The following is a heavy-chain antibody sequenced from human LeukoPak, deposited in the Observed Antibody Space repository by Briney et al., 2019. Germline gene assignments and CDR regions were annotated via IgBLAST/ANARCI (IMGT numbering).Heavy chain of an antibody. CDR3: ARGLLDGYGDPFSIDY. J-gene: IGHJ4*02. CDR2: IWYDGSNK. CDR1: GFTFSSYG. Sequence: GSLRLSCAASGFTFSSYGMHWVRQAPGKGLEWVAVIWYDGSNKYYADSVKGRFTISRDNSKNTLYLQMNSLRAEDTAVYYCARGLLDGYGDPFSIDYWGQGTLVTVSS. D-gene: IGHD4-17*01. V-gene: IGHV3-33*01.